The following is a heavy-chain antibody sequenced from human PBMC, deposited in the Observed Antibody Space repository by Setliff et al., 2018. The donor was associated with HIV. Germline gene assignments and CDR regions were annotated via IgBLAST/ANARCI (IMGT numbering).Heavy chain of an antibody. D-gene: IGHD6-25*01. CDR1: GFTFGDYA. CDR3: ARGWRDGYTFLDS. CDR2: INWNGDST. J-gene: IGHJ4*02. V-gene: IGHV3-20*04. Sequence: LRLSCTASGFTFGDYAMSWVRQAPGKGLEWVSGINWNGDSTGYVVSVKGRFTISRDNAKNSLYLQMKSPRVEDTGVYFCARGWRDGYTFLDSWGQGTLVTVSS.